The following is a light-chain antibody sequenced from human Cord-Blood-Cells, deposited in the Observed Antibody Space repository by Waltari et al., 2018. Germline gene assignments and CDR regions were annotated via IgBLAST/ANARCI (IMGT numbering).Light chain of an antibody. V-gene: IGLV2-14*03. CDR2: DVS. CDR1: SSDVGGYNY. Sequence: QSALTQPASVSGSPGQSITISCTGTSSDVGGYNYVSWYQQHPGKAPKLMIYDVSNRPSGVSTRFSGSKSGNTASLTISGLQAEDEADYYCSSYTSSSTYGFGTGTKVTVL. J-gene: IGLJ1*01. CDR3: SSYTSSSTYG.